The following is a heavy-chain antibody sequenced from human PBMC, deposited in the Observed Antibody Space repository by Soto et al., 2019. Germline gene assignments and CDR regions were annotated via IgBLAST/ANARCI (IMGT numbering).Heavy chain of an antibody. CDR2: IIPIFGTA. Sequence: SVKGSGKSAGCTFSSYAISCVGQAPVQVLCWMGGIIPIFGTANYAQKFQGRVTITADESIGTAYLELTGLKSDDTAIYYCARDQQKYNPSFYHYYAMDLWGQGTTVTVSS. J-gene: IGHJ6*02. V-gene: IGHV1-69*13. CDR3: ARDQQKYNPSFYHYYAMDL. CDR1: GCTFSSYA. D-gene: IGHD1-20*01.